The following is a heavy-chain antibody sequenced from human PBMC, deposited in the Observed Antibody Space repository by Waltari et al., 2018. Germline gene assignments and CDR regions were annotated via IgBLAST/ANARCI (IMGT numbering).Heavy chain of an antibody. CDR3: ARDGSGWSRDY. V-gene: IGHV3-21*01. CDR1: AFTFSSGS. J-gene: IGHJ4*02. Sequence: EVQLVESGGGLVKPGGSLRLSCAASAFTFSSGSMYWVRQAPGKGLVWVSSISSTGTYIYYADSVKGRFTISRDNAKNSLYLQMNSLRAEDTAVYYCARDGSGWSRDYWGQGALVTVSS. CDR2: ISSTGTYI. D-gene: IGHD6-19*01.